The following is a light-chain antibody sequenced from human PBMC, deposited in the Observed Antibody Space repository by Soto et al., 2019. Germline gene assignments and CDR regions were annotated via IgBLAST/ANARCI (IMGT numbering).Light chain of an antibody. CDR1: QGIRND. J-gene: IGKJ4*01. V-gene: IGKV1-6*01. Sequence: AIQMTQSPSSLSASVGDRVTITCRASQGIRNDLGWYQQKPGKAPKLLIYAASTLQSGVPSRFSGSGSGTGFTLTIRSLQPEDFATYYCQQSYSTPPLTFGGGTTVDIK. CDR3: QQSYSTPPLT. CDR2: AAS.